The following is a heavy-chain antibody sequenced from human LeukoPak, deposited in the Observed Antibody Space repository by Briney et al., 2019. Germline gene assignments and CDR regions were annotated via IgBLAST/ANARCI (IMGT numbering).Heavy chain of an antibody. V-gene: IGHV1-24*01. CDR1: GYTLTELS. J-gene: IGHJ5*02. D-gene: IGHD2-2*01. CDR2: FDPEDGET. CDR3: ATDFVAGGGQYQLLGWFDP. Sequence: VASVKVSCKVSGYTLTELSMHWVRQAPGKGLEWMGGFDPEDGETIYAQKFQGRVTMTEDTSTDTAYMELSSLRSEDTAVYYCATDFVAGGGQYQLLGWFDPWGRGTLVTVSS.